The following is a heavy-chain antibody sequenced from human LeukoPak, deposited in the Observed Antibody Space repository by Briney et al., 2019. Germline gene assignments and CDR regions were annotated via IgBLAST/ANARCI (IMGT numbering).Heavy chain of an antibody. CDR2: IIPILDIT. J-gene: IGHJ4*02. CDR1: GGTFSNYA. Sequence: SVKVSCKASGGTFSNYAISWVRQAPGQGLEWMGRIIPILDITHYAQMFQGRVTITADKSTGTAYMELSSLRSEDTAVYYCARDPAANEIAPFIDSWGQGTLVTVSS. V-gene: IGHV1-69*04. D-gene: IGHD6-25*01. CDR3: ARDPAANEIAPFIDS.